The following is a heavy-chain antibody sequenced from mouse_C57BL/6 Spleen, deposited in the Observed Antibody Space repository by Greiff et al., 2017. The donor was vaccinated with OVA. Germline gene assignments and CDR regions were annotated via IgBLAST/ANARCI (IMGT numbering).Heavy chain of an antibody. Sequence: QVQLQQPGAELVKPGASVKLSCKASGYTFTSYWMHWVKQRPGQGLEWIGMIHPNSGSTNYNEKFKSKATLTVDKSSSTAYMQLSSLTAEDSAVDYCARRHGSSDGGYFDYWGQGTSLTVSS. D-gene: IGHD1-1*01. V-gene: IGHV1-64*01. J-gene: IGHJ2*02. CDR3: ARRHGSSDGGYFDY. CDR2: IHPNSGST. CDR1: GYTFTSYW.